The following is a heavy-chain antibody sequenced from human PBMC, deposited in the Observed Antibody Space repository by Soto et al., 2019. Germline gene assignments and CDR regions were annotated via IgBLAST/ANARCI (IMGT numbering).Heavy chain of an antibody. J-gene: IGHJ3*02. V-gene: IGHV5-10-1*01. Sequence: GESRKISCKGSGYSFTSYWISWVRQMPGKGLEWMGRIDPSDSYTNYSPSFQGHVTISADKSISTAYLQWSSLKASDTAMYYCTDSSGYWGAFDIWGQGTMVTVSS. D-gene: IGHD3-22*01. CDR3: TDSSGYWGAFDI. CDR2: IDPSDSYT. CDR1: GYSFTSYW.